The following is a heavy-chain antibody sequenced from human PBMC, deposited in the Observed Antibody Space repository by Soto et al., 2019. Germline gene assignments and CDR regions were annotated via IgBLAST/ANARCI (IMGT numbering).Heavy chain of an antibody. CDR3: ARARGVRGIAALTPDY. CDR1: GYTFTSYD. J-gene: IGHJ4*02. CDR2: MNPNSGNT. Sequence: QVQLVQSGAEVKKPGASVKVSCKASGYTFTSYDINWVRQATGQGLEWMGWMNPNSGNTGYAQKFQGRVTMTRNTPLNTAYHGPGRPGFGDPARDFRARARGVRGIAALTPDYRGQGTLVTVSS. D-gene: IGHD6-13*01. V-gene: IGHV1-8*01.